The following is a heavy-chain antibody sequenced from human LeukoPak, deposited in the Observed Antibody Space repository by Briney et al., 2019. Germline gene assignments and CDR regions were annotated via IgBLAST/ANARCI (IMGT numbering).Heavy chain of an antibody. J-gene: IGHJ5*02. D-gene: IGHD3-22*01. CDR1: GGSISSYY. CDR2: IYYSGST. CDR3: ARAVPDYYDSSGPLFDP. V-gene: IGHV4-59*01. Sequence: SETLSLTCTVSGGSISSYYWSWIRQPPGKGLEWIGYIYYSGSTNYIPSLKSRVTISVDTSKNQFSLKLSSVTAADTAVYYCARAVPDYYDSSGPLFDPWGQGTLVTVSS.